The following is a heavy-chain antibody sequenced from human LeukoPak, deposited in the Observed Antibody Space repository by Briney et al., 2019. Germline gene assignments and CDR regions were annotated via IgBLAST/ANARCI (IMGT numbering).Heavy chain of an antibody. Sequence: SGGSLRLSCAASGFTFSSYAMSWVRQAPGEGLEWVSAISGSGGSTYYADSVKGRFTISRDNSKNTLYLQMNSLRAEDTAVYYCAKKGEYGSGPRGTYFDYWGQGTLVTVSS. CDR2: ISGSGGST. CDR1: GFTFSSYA. J-gene: IGHJ4*02. V-gene: IGHV3-23*01. CDR3: AKKGEYGSGPRGTYFDY. D-gene: IGHD3-10*01.